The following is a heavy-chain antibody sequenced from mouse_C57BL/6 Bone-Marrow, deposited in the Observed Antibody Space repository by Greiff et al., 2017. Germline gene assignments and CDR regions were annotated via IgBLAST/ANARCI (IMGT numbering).Heavy chain of an antibody. V-gene: IGHV1-82*01. Sequence: QVQLQQSGPELVKPGASVKISCKASGYAFSSSWMNWVKQRPGKGLEWIGRIYPGDGDTNYNGKFKGKATLTADKSSSTDYMQLNSLTSEVSAFYFCARSTYYSNYVYYFDYWGQGTTLTVSS. J-gene: IGHJ2*01. CDR2: IYPGDGDT. CDR3: ARSTYYSNYVYYFDY. D-gene: IGHD2-5*01. CDR1: GYAFSSSW.